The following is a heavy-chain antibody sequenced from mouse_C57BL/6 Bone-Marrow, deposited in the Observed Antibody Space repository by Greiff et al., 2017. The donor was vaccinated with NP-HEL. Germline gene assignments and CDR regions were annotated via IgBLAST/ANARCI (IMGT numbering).Heavy chain of an antibody. Sequence: QVQLQQSGPELVKPGASVKISCKASGYAFSSSWMNWVKQRPGKGLEWIGRIYPGDGDTNYNGKFKGKATLTADKSSSTAYMQLSSLTSEDSAVYFCASWTYYYGSSYAMDYWGQGTSVTVSS. CDR2: IYPGDGDT. J-gene: IGHJ4*01. CDR3: ASWTYYYGSSYAMDY. D-gene: IGHD1-1*01. CDR1: GYAFSSSW. V-gene: IGHV1-82*01.